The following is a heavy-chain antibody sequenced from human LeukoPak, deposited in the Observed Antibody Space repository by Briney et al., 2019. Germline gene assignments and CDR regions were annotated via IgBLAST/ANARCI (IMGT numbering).Heavy chain of an antibody. J-gene: IGHJ4*02. V-gene: IGHV4-59*02. CDR1: GGSVTRNY. CDR3: ASHYYDSSGYYHGFDS. CDR2: IYYSGST. Sequence: SETLSLTCTVSGGSVTRNYWSWIRQSPGKGLEFIGYIYYSGSTNYNPSLKSRVTISLDTSKNQFSLKLSSVTAADSAIYYCASHYYDSSGYYHGFDSWGQGTLVTVSS. D-gene: IGHD3-22*01.